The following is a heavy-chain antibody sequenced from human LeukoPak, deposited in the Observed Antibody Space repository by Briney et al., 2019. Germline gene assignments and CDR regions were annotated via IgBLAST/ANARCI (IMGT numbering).Heavy chain of an antibody. J-gene: IGHJ5*02. CDR2: INTNTGNP. CDR1: GYTFTSYA. Sequence: ASVKVSCKASGYTFTSYAMNWVRQAPGQGLEWMGWINTNTGNPTYAQGFTGRFVFSLDTSVSTAYLQISSLKAEDTAVYYCARVLNTAMVRWAWFDPWGQGTLVTVSS. CDR3: ARVLNTAMVRWAWFDP. V-gene: IGHV7-4-1*02. D-gene: IGHD5-18*01.